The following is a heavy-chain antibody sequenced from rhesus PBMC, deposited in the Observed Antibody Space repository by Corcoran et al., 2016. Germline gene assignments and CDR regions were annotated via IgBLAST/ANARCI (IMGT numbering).Heavy chain of an antibody. J-gene: IGHJ3*01. Sequence: QVQLQESGPGLVKPSETLSLTCAVSGGSISSNYWSWIRQPPGKGLEWIGYIYGSSGSTYYNPSLKSRITISPATSKNQFSLKLSSVTAADMAVYYCARLITVTITNAFDFWGQGLRVTVSS. V-gene: IGHV4-160*01. CDR2: IYGSSGST. D-gene: IGHD3-9*01. CDR3: ARLITVTITNAFDF. CDR1: GGSISSNY.